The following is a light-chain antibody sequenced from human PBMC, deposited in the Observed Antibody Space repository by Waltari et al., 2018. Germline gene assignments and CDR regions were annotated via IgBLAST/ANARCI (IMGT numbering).Light chain of an antibody. J-gene: IGKJ1*01. Sequence: DIVMTQSPDSLAVSLGERATINCKSSQSVLYSSNKKNYLAWYQQKPGQHPKLLIYWASTQEPGAPDRFSGSGSGTDFTPTSSSLQAEDVAVYYCQKYYSTPSWTFGQGTKVEIK. V-gene: IGKV4-1*01. CDR1: QSVLYSSNKKNY. CDR3: QKYYSTPSWT. CDR2: WAS.